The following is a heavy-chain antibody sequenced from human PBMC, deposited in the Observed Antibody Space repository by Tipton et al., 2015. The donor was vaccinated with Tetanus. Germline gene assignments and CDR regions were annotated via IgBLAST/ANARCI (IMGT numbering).Heavy chain of an antibody. Sequence: TLSLTCTVSGASISSNTYYWGWIRQSPGKGLEWIASVYFEGSTYYSPSLKSRVIIAVDTAQNLFSLRLSSVTAADTAVYYCARHLYGYWFDPWGQGAQVTVSS. CDR2: VYFEGST. J-gene: IGHJ5*02. V-gene: IGHV4-39*01. CDR1: GASISSNTYY. D-gene: IGHD5-18*01. CDR3: ARHLYGYWFDP.